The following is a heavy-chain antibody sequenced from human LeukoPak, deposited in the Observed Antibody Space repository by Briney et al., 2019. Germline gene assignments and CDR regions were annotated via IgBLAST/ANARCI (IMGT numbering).Heavy chain of an antibody. CDR1: GFTFSSYA. V-gene: IGHV3-23*01. D-gene: IGHD6-13*01. J-gene: IGHJ4*02. CDR2: ISGSGGST. Sequence: GGSLRLSCAASGFTFSSYAMSWVRQAPGKGLEWVSAISGSGGSTYYSDSVKGRFTIPRDKSQNTLYLQMNSLRTEDTAVYYCGKEGPGIGAAGNFDFWGQGTMVTVSS. CDR3: GKEGPGIGAAGNFDF.